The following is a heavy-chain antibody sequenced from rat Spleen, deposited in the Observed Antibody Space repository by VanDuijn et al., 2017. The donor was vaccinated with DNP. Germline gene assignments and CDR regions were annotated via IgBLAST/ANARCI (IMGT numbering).Heavy chain of an antibody. D-gene: IGHD4-3*01. V-gene: IGHV5-22*01. Sequence: EVHLVESGGGLVQPGGSLKLSCAASGFTFSDYYMAWVRQAPTKGLEWVAYIRFDGATTYSGDSVKGRVTIGGDKAKSSLFLQMNSLRSEDMATYYCARLYNSGYYFDYWGQGVLVSVSS. CDR1: GFTFSDYY. CDR3: ARLYNSGYYFDY. J-gene: IGHJ2*01. CDR2: IRFDGATT.